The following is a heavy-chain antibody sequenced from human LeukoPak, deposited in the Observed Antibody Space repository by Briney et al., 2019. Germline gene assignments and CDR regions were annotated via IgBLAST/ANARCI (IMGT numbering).Heavy chain of an antibody. D-gene: IGHD6-19*01. Sequence: GGSLRLSCAASGFTVSSNYMSWVRQAPGKGLEWVSVIYSGGSTYYADSAKGRFTISRDNSKNTLYLQMNSLRAEDTAVYYCAVEESSSGWYGYFQHWGQGTLVTVSS. J-gene: IGHJ1*01. CDR3: AVEESSSGWYGYFQH. CDR1: GFTVSSNY. CDR2: IYSGGST. V-gene: IGHV3-53*01.